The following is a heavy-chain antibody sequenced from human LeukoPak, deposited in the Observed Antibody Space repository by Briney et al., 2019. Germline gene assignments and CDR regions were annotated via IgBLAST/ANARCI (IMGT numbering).Heavy chain of an antibody. V-gene: IGHV3-7*03. CDR2: IKQDESKE. J-gene: IGHJ4*02. CDR3: ARSRLPAATITPNDH. D-gene: IGHD5-12*01. Sequence: GGSLRLSCAASGFTFSNYWMSWVRQAPGKGLEWVANIKQDESKEYYGDSVKGRFTISRDNAKNSLYLQMNSLRAEDTAVYYCARSRLPAATITPNDHWGQGALVTVSS. CDR1: GFTFSNYW.